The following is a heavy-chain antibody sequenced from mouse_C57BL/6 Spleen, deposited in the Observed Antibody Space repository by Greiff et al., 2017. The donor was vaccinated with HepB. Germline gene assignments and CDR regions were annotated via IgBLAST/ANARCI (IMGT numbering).Heavy chain of an antibody. CDR1: GYTFTSYW. J-gene: IGHJ2*01. CDR2: IDPSDSYT. Sequence: VQLQQPGAELVMPGASVKLSCKASGYTFTSYWMYWVKQRPGQGLEWIGEIDPSDSYTNYNQKFKGKSTLTVDKSSSTAYMQLSSLTSEDSAVYYCARGGGGFDYWGQGTTLTVSS. CDR3: ARGGGGFDY. D-gene: IGHD1-1*02. V-gene: IGHV1-69*01.